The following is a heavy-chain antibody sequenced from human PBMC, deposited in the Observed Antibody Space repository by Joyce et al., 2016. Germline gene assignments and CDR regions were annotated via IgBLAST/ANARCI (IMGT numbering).Heavy chain of an antibody. D-gene: IGHD4-17*01. J-gene: IGHJ4*02. V-gene: IGHV4-39*01. CDR2: IFHSGTT. CDR3: ARGILRLHS. Sequence: QLQLQESGPGLVNPSETLSLTCSVSGDSITSGNYYWGWVRQPPGKGLEWIGNIFHSGTTYYNPSLKSRVSIAVDTSENQFFLNLTSLTAADTATYYCARGILRLHSWGQGILVTVSS. CDR1: GDSITSGNYY.